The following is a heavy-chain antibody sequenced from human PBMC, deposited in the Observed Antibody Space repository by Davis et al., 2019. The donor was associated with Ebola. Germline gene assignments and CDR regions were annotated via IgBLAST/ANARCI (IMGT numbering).Heavy chain of an antibody. CDR1: GFTFGDYA. V-gene: IGHV3-49*04. J-gene: IGHJ4*02. D-gene: IGHD1-26*01. Sequence: GESLKISCTGSGFTFGDYAMSWVRQAPGKGLEWVGFIRSKAYGGTTEYAASVKGRFTISRDDSKTIAYLQMNSLKTEDTAVYYCSPSIVGATHTDYWGQGTLVTVSS. CDR2: IRSKAYGGTT. CDR3: SPSIVGATHTDY.